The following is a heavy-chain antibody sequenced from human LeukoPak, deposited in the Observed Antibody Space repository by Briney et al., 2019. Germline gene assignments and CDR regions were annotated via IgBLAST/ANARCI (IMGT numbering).Heavy chain of an antibody. CDR3: ARQPGYSSSWYGIGAFDI. CDR2: ISAYNGNT. Sequence: ASVKVSCKASGYTFTSYGISWVRQAPGQGLEWMGWISAYNGNTNYAQKLQGRVTMTTDTSTSTAYMELRSLRSDDTAVYYCARQPGYSSSWYGIGAFDIWGQGTMVTVSS. D-gene: IGHD6-13*01. J-gene: IGHJ3*02. CDR1: GYTFTSYG. V-gene: IGHV1-18*01.